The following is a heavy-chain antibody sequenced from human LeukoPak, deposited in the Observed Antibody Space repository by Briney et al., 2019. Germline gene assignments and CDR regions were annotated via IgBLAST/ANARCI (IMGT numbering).Heavy chain of an antibody. CDR3: ARDSRAAAKYFQH. V-gene: IGHV4-34*01. CDR2: INHSGST. CDR1: GGSFSGYY. Sequence: SETLSLTCAVYGGSFSGYYWSWIRQPPGKGLEWIGEINHSGSTNYNPSLKSRVTISVDTSKNQFSLKLSSVTAADTAVYYCARDSRAAAKYFQHWGQGTLVTVSS. J-gene: IGHJ1*01. D-gene: IGHD6-13*01.